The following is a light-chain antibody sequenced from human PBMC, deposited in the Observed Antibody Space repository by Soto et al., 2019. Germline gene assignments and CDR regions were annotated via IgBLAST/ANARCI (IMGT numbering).Light chain of an antibody. CDR2: AAS. V-gene: IGKV1-39*01. Sequence: DIQMTQSPSSLSASVGDRVTITCRASQSISNYLNWYQQTPGKAPKLLIYAASTLQSGVPSRFSGSGSGTDFTLNISSLQPEAFATYYCQQSYATPRTFGQGTKVEIK. CDR3: QQSYATPRT. J-gene: IGKJ1*01. CDR1: QSISNY.